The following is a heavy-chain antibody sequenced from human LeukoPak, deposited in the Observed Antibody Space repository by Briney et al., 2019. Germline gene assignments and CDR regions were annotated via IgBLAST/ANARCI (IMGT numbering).Heavy chain of an antibody. J-gene: IGHJ4*02. D-gene: IGHD3-22*01. CDR1: GFTLSDYP. CDR3: ARRGYESSGPKYYFDH. V-gene: IGHV3-23*01. Sequence: PGGSLRLSCAASGFTLSDYPMTWVRPAPGKGLQWVSLFDRGSLDTYYADSVRGRFTVSRDNDKNTLYLQINSLRAEDTAVYYCARRGYESSGPKYYFDHWGQGILVTVSS. CDR2: FDRGSLDT.